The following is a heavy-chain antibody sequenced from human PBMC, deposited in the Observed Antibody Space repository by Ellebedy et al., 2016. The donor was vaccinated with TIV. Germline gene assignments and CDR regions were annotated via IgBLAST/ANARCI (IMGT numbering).Heavy chain of an antibody. Sequence: GESLKISCAASGFSFRTYAMAWVRQAPGKGLEWLSAIGSRSEYTFYTDSVKGRFTIARDNSKNTLWLQMYSLRDEDTAVYYWAKELVSRDSLSFDYWGLGTLVTVTS. V-gene: IGHV3-23*01. CDR1: GFSFRTYA. J-gene: IGHJ4*02. CDR2: IGSRSEYT. CDR3: AKELVSRDSLSFDY. D-gene: IGHD3-9*01.